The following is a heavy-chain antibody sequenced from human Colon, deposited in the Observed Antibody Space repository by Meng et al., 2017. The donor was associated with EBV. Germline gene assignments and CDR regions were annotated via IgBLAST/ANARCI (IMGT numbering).Heavy chain of an antibody. D-gene: IGHD6-19*01. CDR2: INHCGRT. CDR3: ARLYPPYQWLLTSVTSEY. V-gene: IGHV4-34*01. CDR1: CWSFSGTY. J-gene: IGHJ4*02. Sequence: QVPVQQLCAGLLKPSETVSHPCAVFCWSFSGTYWTSIRQPPGKGLERIGEINHCGRTNYTPSLKSRVTRTPDTSKNQFSLKVKSVTAADTAVYFCARLYPPYQWLLTSVTSEYWGQGTLVTVSS.